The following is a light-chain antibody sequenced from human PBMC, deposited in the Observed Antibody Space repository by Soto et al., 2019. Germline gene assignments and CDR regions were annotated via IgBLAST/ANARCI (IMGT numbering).Light chain of an antibody. CDR1: QGIGNY. J-gene: IGKJ1*01. CDR3: QRYNRAPWT. V-gene: IGKV1-27*01. Sequence: EIQLTQSPSSLSASVGDRVTITCRASQGIGNYLAWYQHKPGQVPKLLIYAASTLQAGVPSRFSGSGSGTDFILTSSSLQPEDVATYCWQRYNRAPWTFGQGTKVEIK. CDR2: AAS.